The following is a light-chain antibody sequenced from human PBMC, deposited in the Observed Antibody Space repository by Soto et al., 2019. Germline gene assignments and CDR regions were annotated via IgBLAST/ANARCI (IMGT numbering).Light chain of an antibody. CDR3: QQLNSYV. CDR2: KAS. Sequence: DIQMTPSPSTLSASVGDTVTVTCRASQSISSWLAWYQQKPGKAPKLLIYKASSLESGVPSRFSGSGSGTEFTLTISSLQPDDFATYYCQQLNSYVFGGGTKVDIK. V-gene: IGKV1-5*03. CDR1: QSISSW. J-gene: IGKJ4*01.